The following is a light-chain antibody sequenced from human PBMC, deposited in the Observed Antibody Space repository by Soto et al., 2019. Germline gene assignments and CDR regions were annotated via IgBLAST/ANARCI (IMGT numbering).Light chain of an antibody. V-gene: IGLV1-47*01. CDR3: SAWDDSLSGPV. CDR1: SSNIGSNY. CDR2: RND. J-gene: IGLJ7*01. Sequence: QSVLTQPPSASGTPGQRVTISCSGSSSNIGSNYVYWYRQLPGTAPNVLIYRNDERPSGVPDRFSGSKSGSSAFLAISGLRSEDEADYYCSAWDDSLSGPVFGRGTQLTVL.